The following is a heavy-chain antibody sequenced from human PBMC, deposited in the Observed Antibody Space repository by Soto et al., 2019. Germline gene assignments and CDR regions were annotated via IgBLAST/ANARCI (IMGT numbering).Heavy chain of an antibody. CDR3: ARNHGGTTVDYYYGMDV. D-gene: IGHD4-4*01. Sequence: ASGSVSCKASGYTFTSYYMHWVRQAPGQGLEWMGIINPSGGSTSYAQKFQGRVTMTRDTSTSTVYMELSSLRSEDTAVYYCARNHGGTTVDYYYGMDVWGQGSKVSVSS. J-gene: IGHJ6*02. CDR2: INPSGGST. V-gene: IGHV1-46*01. CDR1: GYTFTSYY.